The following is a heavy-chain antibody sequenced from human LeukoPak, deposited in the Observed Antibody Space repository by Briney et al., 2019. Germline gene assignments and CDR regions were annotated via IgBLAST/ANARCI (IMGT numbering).Heavy chain of an antibody. V-gene: IGHV1-46*01. CDR2: INPSGGST. CDR1: GYTFTSYY. D-gene: IGHD1-7*01. Sequence: ASVKVSCKASGYTFTSYYMHWVRQAPGQGLEWMGLINPSGGSTSYAQKFQGRVTMTRDTSTSTVYMELSSLRADDTAVYYCARDRSNWNYVGLYYFDYWGQGTLVTVSS. J-gene: IGHJ4*02. CDR3: ARDRSNWNYVGLYYFDY.